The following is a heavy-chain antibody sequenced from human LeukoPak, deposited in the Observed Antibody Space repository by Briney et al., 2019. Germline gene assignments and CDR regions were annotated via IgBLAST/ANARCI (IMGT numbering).Heavy chain of an antibody. D-gene: IGHD2-15*01. CDR2: INPNSGGT. V-gene: IGHV1-2*04. Sequence: GASVRVSCKASGYTFTGYYMHWVRQAPGQGLEWMGWINPNSGGTNYAQKFQGWVTMTRDTSISTAYMELSRLRSDDTAVYYCARVRCSGGSCYGADAFDIWGQGTMVTVSS. J-gene: IGHJ3*02. CDR3: ARVRCSGGSCYGADAFDI. CDR1: GYTFTGYY.